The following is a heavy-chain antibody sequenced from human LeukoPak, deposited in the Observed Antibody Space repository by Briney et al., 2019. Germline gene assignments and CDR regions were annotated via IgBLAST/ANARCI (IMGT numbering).Heavy chain of an antibody. CDR2: MNPNSGGT. D-gene: IGHD4-23*01. Sequence: GASVKVSCKASGYTFTSYDINWVRQATGQGLEWMGWMNPNSGGTNYAQKFQGRVTMTRDTSISTAYMELSRLRSDDTAVYYCASLAVVTGGDYWGQGTLVTVSS. CDR1: GYTFTSYD. CDR3: ASLAVVTGGDY. V-gene: IGHV1-2*02. J-gene: IGHJ4*02.